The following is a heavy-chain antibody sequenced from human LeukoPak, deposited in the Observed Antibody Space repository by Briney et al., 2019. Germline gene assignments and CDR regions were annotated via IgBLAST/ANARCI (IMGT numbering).Heavy chain of an antibody. J-gene: IGHJ4*02. Sequence: PSGTLSLTCAVSGGSISSGNWWSWVRQPPGKGLKWIGEVYHSGSTNYNPSLKSRVTISVDKSKNQFSLKLSSVTAADTAVYFCARDSVAAGFDFDYWGQGTLVTVSS. CDR3: ARDSVAAGFDFDY. CDR1: GGSISSGNW. V-gene: IGHV4-4*02. CDR2: VYHSGST. D-gene: IGHD6-25*01.